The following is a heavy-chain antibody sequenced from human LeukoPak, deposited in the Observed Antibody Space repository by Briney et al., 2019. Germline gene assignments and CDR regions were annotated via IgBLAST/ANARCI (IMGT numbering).Heavy chain of an antibody. Sequence: SEPLSLTCSISGGSITKNGYYWGWIRQSPETGLEWIGSMHYSGSTYYNPSLNSRVAISLDTSKNQFSLKLRSVTASDTAVYYCARVAGLRYYMDAWGKGTTVTVSS. J-gene: IGHJ6*03. CDR1: GGSITKNGYY. D-gene: IGHD6-13*01. V-gene: IGHV4-39*07. CDR2: MHYSGST. CDR3: ARVAGLRYYMDA.